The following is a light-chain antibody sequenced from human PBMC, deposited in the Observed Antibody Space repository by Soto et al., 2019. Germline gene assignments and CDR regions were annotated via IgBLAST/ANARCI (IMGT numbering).Light chain of an antibody. J-gene: IGLJ1*01. CDR2: DVT. V-gene: IGLV2-11*01. CDR1: SSDIGGFNY. Sequence: QSALTQPASVSGSPGQSITISCTGTSSDIGGFNYVSWYQQHPGKVPKLMIYDVTKRPSGVPDRFSASKSGNTASLTISGLQAEDEADCCSYAGSYTFVFGTGTKVTVL. CDR3: CSYAGSYTFV.